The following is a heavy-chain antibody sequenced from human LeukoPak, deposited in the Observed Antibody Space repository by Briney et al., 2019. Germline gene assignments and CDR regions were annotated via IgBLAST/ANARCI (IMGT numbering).Heavy chain of an antibody. J-gene: IGHJ4*02. D-gene: IGHD3-16*01. Sequence: GASVKVSCKASGYSFTSYFMHWVRQAPGQGLEWMGIINPSGGRTSYAQKFQGRVTMTRDTSTSTVYMELSSLRSEDTAVYYCAREGGMETYFDYWGQGTLVTVSS. V-gene: IGHV1-46*01. CDR3: AREGGMETYFDY. CDR2: INPSGGRT. CDR1: GYSFTSYF.